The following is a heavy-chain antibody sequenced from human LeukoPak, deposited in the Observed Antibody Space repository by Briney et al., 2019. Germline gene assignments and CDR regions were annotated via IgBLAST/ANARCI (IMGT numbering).Heavy chain of an antibody. J-gene: IGHJ3*02. D-gene: IGHD3-10*01. V-gene: IGHV4-59*01. Sequence: SETLSLTCTVSGDSISGFYWSWIRQPPGKGLEWIAYIYYSGSTNYNPSLTSRVTILIEPSKNQFSLNLRSVTAADTAVYYCARGGARGSSAFDIWGQGTMVTVSS. CDR2: IYYSGST. CDR3: ARGGARGSSAFDI. CDR1: GDSISGFY.